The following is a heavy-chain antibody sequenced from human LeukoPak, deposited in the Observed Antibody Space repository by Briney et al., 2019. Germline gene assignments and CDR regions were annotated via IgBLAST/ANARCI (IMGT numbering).Heavy chain of an antibody. CDR1: GFTFSSYG. J-gene: IGHJ4*02. V-gene: IGHV3-23*01. CDR3: AKDGYYDYYFDY. CDR2: ISGSGGRT. D-gene: IGHD3-22*01. Sequence: GGSLRLSCGASGFTFSSYGMSWVRQAPGKGLEWVSAISGSGGRTYYADSVKGLFTISRDNSNNTLYLQMTSLRAEAMAVYYCAKDGYYDYYFDYWGQGTLVTVSS.